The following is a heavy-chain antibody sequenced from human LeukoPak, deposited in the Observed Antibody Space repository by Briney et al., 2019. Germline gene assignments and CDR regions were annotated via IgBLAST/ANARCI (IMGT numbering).Heavy chain of an antibody. Sequence: GGSLRLSCAASGFSFNSAAMTWVRQAPGKGLEWVSLVSSSGANTYYADSVKGRFTISRDNSKNTLYLQMNSLRAEDTAIYYCAKDIQGSYWGQGTLVTVSS. CDR2: VSSSGANT. V-gene: IGHV3-23*01. CDR1: GFSFNSAA. J-gene: IGHJ4*02. D-gene: IGHD2-21*01. CDR3: AKDIQGSY.